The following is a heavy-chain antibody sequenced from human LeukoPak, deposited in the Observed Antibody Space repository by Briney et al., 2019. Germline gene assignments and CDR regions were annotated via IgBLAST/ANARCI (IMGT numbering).Heavy chain of an antibody. D-gene: IGHD5-18*01. Sequence: PSETLSLTCTVSGGSISSYYWSWIRLPPGKGLEWIGYIYYTGATYYNPSLKSRVTISLDMSKNQFSLKLSSVTAADAAVYYCARAGYNYGTGYYFDYWGQGALVTVSS. CDR1: GGSISSYY. J-gene: IGHJ4*02. CDR2: IYYTGAT. CDR3: ARAGYNYGTGYYFDY. V-gene: IGHV4-59*01.